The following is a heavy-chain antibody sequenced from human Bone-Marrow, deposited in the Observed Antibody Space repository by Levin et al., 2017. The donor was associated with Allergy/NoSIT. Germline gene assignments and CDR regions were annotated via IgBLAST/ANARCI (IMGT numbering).Heavy chain of an antibody. Sequence: QSGGSLRLSCEASGFTFGDYAMSWVRQAPGKGLEWVSLISGSGGSTHYADSVKGRFTISRDNSKNTLFLQMNSLRAEDTAVYYCAKDHRYGTYTLSDPPIDYWGQGTLVTVSS. J-gene: IGHJ4*02. CDR2: ISGSGGST. D-gene: IGHD3-16*01. V-gene: IGHV3-23*01. CDR1: GFTFGDYA. CDR3: AKDHRYGTYTLSDPPIDY.